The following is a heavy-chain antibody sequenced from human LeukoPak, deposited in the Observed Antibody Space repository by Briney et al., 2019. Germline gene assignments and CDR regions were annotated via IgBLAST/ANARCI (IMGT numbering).Heavy chain of an antibody. CDR2: IRGNGDST. J-gene: IGHJ4*02. CDR1: GFTFNIYA. CDR3: AKEGTWEPIDY. Sequence: GGSLRLSCAASGFTFNIYAMTWVRQAPGKGLQWVSSIRGNGDSTYYADSVKGRFTISRDNSKNTLYLQMNSLRAEDTAVYYCAKEGTWEPIDYWGQGTLVTVSS. V-gene: IGHV3-23*01. D-gene: IGHD1-26*01.